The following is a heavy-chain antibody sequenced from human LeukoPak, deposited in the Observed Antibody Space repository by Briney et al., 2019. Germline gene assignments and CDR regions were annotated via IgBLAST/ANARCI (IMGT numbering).Heavy chain of an antibody. J-gene: IGHJ4*02. D-gene: IGHD6-19*01. CDR1: GASISSYY. CDR3: ARSSGWYYFDY. Sequence: NPSETLSLTCTVSGASISSYYWSWIRQPPGKGLEWIGYIYYSGSTNYNPSLKSRVTISVDTSKNQFSLKLSSVTAADTAVYYCARSSGWYYFDYWGQGTLVTVSS. V-gene: IGHV4-59*01. CDR2: IYYSGST.